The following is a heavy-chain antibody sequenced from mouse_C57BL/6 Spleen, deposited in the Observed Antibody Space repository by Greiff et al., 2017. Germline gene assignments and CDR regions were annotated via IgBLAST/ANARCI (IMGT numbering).Heavy chain of an antibody. CDR1: GFNIKNTY. Sequence: VQLQQSVAELVRPGASVKLSCTASGFNIKNTYMPWVKQRPEQGLEWIGRIAPANGNTKYAPKFQGKATITADTSSNTAYLQLSSLTSEDTAIYYCARGRYYFDYWGQGTTLTVSS. CDR2: IAPANGNT. V-gene: IGHV14-3*01. CDR3: ARGRYYFDY. J-gene: IGHJ2*01.